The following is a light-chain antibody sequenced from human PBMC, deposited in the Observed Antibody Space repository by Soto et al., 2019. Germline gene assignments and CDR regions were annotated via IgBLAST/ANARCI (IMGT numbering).Light chain of an antibody. Sequence: QSVLTQPPSVSGAPGQRVTISCTGSSSNIGAGYDVHWYQQLPGTAPKVLIYGNINRPSGVPDRFSGSKSGTSASLAITGLQAGDEADYYCQAYDSSLSGFVVFGGGTKVTVL. CDR1: SSNIGAGYD. CDR3: QAYDSSLSGFVV. CDR2: GNI. V-gene: IGLV1-40*01. J-gene: IGLJ2*01.